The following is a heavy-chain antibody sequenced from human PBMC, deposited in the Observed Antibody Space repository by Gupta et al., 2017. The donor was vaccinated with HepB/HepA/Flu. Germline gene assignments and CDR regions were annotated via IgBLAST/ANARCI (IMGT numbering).Heavy chain of an antibody. CDR2: IIPSVEMT. D-gene: IGHD3-22*01. Sequence: QVQLVQSGTEMKKPGSSVKVSCQTSEGTFKTYAINWVRQAPGQCLEWMGRIIPSVEMTDYGEKFQGRVTFAADSSTNTADMGLSGLKSEDSAVYYCASQDYYEGGGFDYWGQGTLITVAS. CDR3: ASQDYYEGGGFDY. V-gene: IGHV1-69*04. J-gene: IGHJ4*02. CDR1: EGTFKTYA.